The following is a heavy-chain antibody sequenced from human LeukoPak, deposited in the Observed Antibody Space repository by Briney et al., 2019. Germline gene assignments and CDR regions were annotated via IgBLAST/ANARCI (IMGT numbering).Heavy chain of an antibody. CDR1: GYTFTSYV. CDR2: IKAGNGNT. J-gene: IGHJ6*02. V-gene: IGHV1-3*01. CDR3: ARGVPGAEWLGMDV. Sequence: ASVKVSCKAFGYTFTSYVIHWVRQAPGQRLEWMGWIKAGNGNTKYSQKFQGRVTITRDTSASTAYMELSSLRSEDTAVYSCARGVPGAEWLGMDVWGQGTTVTVSS. D-gene: IGHD3-3*01.